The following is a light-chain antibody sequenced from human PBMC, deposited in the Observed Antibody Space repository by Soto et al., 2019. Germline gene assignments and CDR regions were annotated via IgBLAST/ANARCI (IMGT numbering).Light chain of an antibody. CDR3: QQYDISPRT. V-gene: IGKV3-20*01. Sequence: IASTQAPGTPSWSPGERAILSCRASQSVGSRFLAWYQQKPGQAPRLLISGTFSRATGIPDRFSGSGSGTDFTLTISRLEPEDFAVYYCQQYDISPRTCGQGTKVDI. J-gene: IGKJ1*01. CDR2: GTF. CDR1: QSVGSRF.